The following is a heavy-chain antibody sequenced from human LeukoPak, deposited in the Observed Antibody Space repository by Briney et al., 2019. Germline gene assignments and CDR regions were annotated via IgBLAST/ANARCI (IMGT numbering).Heavy chain of an antibody. Sequence: QPGRSLRLSCAASGFTFSSYSMHWVRQAPGKGLEWVAVISFDGSNKYYADSVKGRFTISRDNSKNTLFLQMNSLRAEDAAVYYCARGEDYDILTAWGQGTLVTVSS. D-gene: IGHD3-9*01. CDR2: ISFDGSNK. CDR3: ARGEDYDILTA. V-gene: IGHV3-30-3*01. CDR1: GFTFSSYS. J-gene: IGHJ5*02.